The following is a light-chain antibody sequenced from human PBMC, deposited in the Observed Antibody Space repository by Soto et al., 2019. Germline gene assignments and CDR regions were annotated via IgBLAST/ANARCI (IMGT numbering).Light chain of an antibody. CDR1: QSVSSN. J-gene: IGKJ4*01. CDR2: GAS. Sequence: EIVMTQSPVTLSVSPGERATLSCRASQSVSSNLAWYQQKPGQAPRLLIYGASTRATGISARFSGSGSGTEFTLTISSLQSEDFEVYYCQQYKNWPTFGGGTKVEIK. V-gene: IGKV3-15*01. CDR3: QQYKNWPT.